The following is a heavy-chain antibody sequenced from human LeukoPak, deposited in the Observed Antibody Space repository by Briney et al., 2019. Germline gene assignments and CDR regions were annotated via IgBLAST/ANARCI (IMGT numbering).Heavy chain of an antibody. Sequence: GGSLRLSCAASGFTFSSYWMSWVRQAPGKGLEWVANIKQDGSEKYYVDSVKGRFTISRDNAKNSLYLQMNSLRAEDTALYYCARDCAYRSGIWYYYYMDVWGQGTTVTVSS. CDR2: IKQDGSEK. D-gene: IGHD3-10*01. V-gene: IGHV3-7*01. CDR1: GFTFSSYW. CDR3: ARDCAYRSGIWYYYYMDV. J-gene: IGHJ6*03.